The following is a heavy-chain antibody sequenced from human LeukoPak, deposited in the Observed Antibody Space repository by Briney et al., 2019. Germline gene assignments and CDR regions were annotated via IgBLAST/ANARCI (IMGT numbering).Heavy chain of an antibody. CDR3: AKDTAPYYYGSGSSGVDY. CDR1: GFTFDDYA. CDR2: ISWNSGSI. Sequence: GGSLRLSCAASGFTFDDYAMHWVRQAPGKGLEWVSGISWNSGSIGYADSVKGRFTISRDNAKNSLYLQMNSLRAEDTALYYCAKDTAPYYYGSGSSGVDYWGQGTLVTVSS. J-gene: IGHJ4*02. D-gene: IGHD3-10*01. V-gene: IGHV3-9*01.